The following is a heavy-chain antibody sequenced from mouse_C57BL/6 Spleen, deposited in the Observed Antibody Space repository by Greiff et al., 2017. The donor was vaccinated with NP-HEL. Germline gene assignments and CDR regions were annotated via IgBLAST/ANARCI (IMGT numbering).Heavy chain of an antibody. J-gene: IGHJ1*03. CDR1: GFNIKNTY. V-gene: IGHV14-3*01. D-gene: IGHD1-1*01. CDR3: ARERGSSYSHWYFDV. Sequence: VQLQQSVAELVRPGASVKLSCTASGFNIKNTYMHWVKQRPEQGLEWIGRIDPANGNTKYAPQFQGKATITADTSSNTAYLQLSSLTSEDTAIYYCARERGSSYSHWYFDVWGTGTTVTVSS. CDR2: IDPANGNT.